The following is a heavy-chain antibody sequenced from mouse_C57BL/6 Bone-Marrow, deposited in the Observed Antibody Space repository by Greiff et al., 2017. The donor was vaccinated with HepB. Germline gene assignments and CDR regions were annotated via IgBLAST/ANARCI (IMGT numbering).Heavy chain of an antibody. V-gene: IGHV5-17*01. CDR2: ISSGSSTI. Sequence: EVQLVESGGGLVKPGGSLKLSCAASGFTFSDYGMHWVRQAPEKGLEWVAYISSGSSTIYYADTVKGRFTISRDNAKNTLFLQMTSLRSEDTAMYYCATIDDYDRSWYFDDWGTGTTVTVSS. CDR1: GFTFSDYG. D-gene: IGHD2-4*01. CDR3: ATIDDYDRSWYFDD. J-gene: IGHJ1*03.